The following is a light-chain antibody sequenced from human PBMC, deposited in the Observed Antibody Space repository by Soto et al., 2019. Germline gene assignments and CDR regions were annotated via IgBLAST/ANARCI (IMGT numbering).Light chain of an antibody. CDR3: TSYVGNDIWV. V-gene: IGLV2-8*01. CDR2: EVT. CDR1: SSDVGAYKY. J-gene: IGLJ3*02. Sequence: QSALTQPPSASGSPGQSVTISCTGTSSDVGAYKYVSWYQQYPGKAPKLMIYEVTKRPSGVPDRFSGSKSGNTASLPVSGLQAEDEADYYCTSYVGNDIWVFGGGTNLTVL.